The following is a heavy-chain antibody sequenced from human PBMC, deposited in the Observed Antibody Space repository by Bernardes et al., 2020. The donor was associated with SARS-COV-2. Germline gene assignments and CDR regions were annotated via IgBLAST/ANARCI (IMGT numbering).Heavy chain of an antibody. Sequence: ETLSLTCTVSGGSISTTYYWGWIRQPPGKGLEWIGSISYSGSTYYNPSLKSRVTVSVDTSKNQFSLKLNSVTAADTAVYYCARQGNGGQNVFDIWGQGTLVTVSS. V-gene: IGHV4-39*01. CDR1: GGSISTTYY. CDR2: ISYSGST. D-gene: IGHD2-8*01. CDR3: ARQGNGGQNVFDI. J-gene: IGHJ3*02.